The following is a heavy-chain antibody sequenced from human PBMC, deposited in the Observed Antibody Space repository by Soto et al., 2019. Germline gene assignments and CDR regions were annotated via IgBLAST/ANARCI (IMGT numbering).Heavy chain of an antibody. CDR1: RGSISSYY. D-gene: IGHD3-3*01. CDR3: AKNRACYDTECIGVFDY. V-gene: IGHV4-59*01. J-gene: IGHJ4*02. CDR2: MSHSGTT. Sequence: SETLSLTCTVSRGSISSYYWSWIRQPPGKGLEWIAHMSHSGTTNYNASLKSRVTISVDTSKNQLSLDLTSVTAADTAIYYCAKNRACYDTECIGVFDYWGQGSQVTVSS.